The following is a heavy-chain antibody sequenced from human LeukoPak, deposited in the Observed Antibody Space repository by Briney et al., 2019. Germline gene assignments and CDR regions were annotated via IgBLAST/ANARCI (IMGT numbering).Heavy chain of an antibody. CDR1: RFTFSDHG. Sequence: PGRSLRLSCAASRFTFSDHGMHWVRQAPGKGLEWVAIIWYNGSKKYYAESVKGRFTISRDNSKNTLYLQMSSLRAEDTAVYYCARDPYGSGDGYFDYWGQGTLVTVSS. CDR3: ARDPYGSGDGYFDY. CDR2: IWYNGSKK. J-gene: IGHJ4*02. V-gene: IGHV3-33*01. D-gene: IGHD3-10*01.